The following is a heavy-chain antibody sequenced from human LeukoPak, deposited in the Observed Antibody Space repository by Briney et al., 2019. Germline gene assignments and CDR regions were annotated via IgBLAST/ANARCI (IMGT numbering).Heavy chain of an antibody. CDR2: LGISGGYT. J-gene: IGHJ4*02. D-gene: IGHD2/OR15-2a*01. CDR3: AVQSVRFDY. V-gene: IGHV3-23*01. Sequence: GGSLRLSCVASGFTLSNYAMSWVRQAPGKGLEWVSSLGISGGYTWYAGSVKGRFTISRDSSKNTLYLQMNSLRAEDTAVYYCAVQSVRFDYWGQGTLVTVSS. CDR1: GFTLSNYA.